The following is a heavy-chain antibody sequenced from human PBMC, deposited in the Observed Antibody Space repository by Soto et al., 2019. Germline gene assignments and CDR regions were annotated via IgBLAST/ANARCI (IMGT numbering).Heavy chain of an antibody. CDR1: GGTFSSYA. CDR2: IIPIFGTA. J-gene: IGHJ6*02. V-gene: IGHV1-69*13. CDR3: ATVAGNNYYYYGMDV. Sequence: SVKVSCKASGGTFSSYAISWVRQAPGQGLEWMGGIIPIFGTANYAQKFQGRVTITADESTSTAYMELSSLRSEDTAVYYCATVAGNNYYYYGMDVWGQGTTVTVSS. D-gene: IGHD3-10*01.